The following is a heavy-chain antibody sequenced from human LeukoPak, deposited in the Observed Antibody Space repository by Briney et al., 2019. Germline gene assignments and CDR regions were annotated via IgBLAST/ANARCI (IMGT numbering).Heavy chain of an antibody. D-gene: IGHD4-23*01. Sequence: PSETLSLTCTVSGGSISSYYWSWIRQPPGKGLEWIAYVYSSGSTNYNPSLYSRVTISLDTSKNQFSLKLSSVTAADTAVYFCARSGTRSGGAFDIWGQGTMVTVSS. V-gene: IGHV4-59*08. CDR3: ARSGTRSGGAFDI. CDR2: VYSSGST. CDR1: GGSISSYY. J-gene: IGHJ3*02.